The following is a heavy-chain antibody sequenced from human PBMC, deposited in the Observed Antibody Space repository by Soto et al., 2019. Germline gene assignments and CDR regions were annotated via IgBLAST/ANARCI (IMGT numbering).Heavy chain of an antibody. V-gene: IGHV1-8*01. CDR1: GYTFTSYD. J-gene: IGHJ6*02. D-gene: IGHD2-2*01. CDR2: MSPNSGET. CDR3: ARAPAPFYFYYGMDV. Sequence: QVQLVQSGAEVKKPGASVKVSCKASGYTFTSYDINWVRQATGQGLEWMGWMSPNSGETGYAQKFQGRVTMNTNTRLSRAYMELSSLRSEDTAVYYCARAPAPFYFYYGMDVWGQGTTVTVSS.